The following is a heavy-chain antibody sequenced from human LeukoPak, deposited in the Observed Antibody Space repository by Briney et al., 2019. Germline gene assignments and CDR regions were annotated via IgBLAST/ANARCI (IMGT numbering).Heavy chain of an antibody. V-gene: IGHV3-21*01. J-gene: IGHJ4*02. CDR3: ARGPISSWAYFDY. Sequence: GGSLRLSCSASGFTFTSYTMNWVRQAPGKGLEWVSSISSNSDYIYYADSVNGRFTISRDNAKNPLYLQMNSLRAEDTAVYYCARGPISSWAYFDYWGQGTLVTVSS. CDR1: GFTFTSYT. CDR2: ISSNSDYI. D-gene: IGHD6-13*01.